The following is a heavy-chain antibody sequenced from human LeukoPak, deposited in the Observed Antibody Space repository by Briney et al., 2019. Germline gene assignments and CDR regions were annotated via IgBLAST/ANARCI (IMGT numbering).Heavy chain of an antibody. V-gene: IGHV1-69*05. CDR3: ARDRIVGATVPFDY. D-gene: IGHD1-26*01. CDR1: GGTLSSDA. Sequence: SVRVSCKASGGTLSSDAISWVRQAPGQGLGWMGRIIPIFGTANYAQKFQGRVTITTDESTSTAYMEPSSLRCEDTAVYYCARDRIVGATVPFDYWGQGTLVTVSS. J-gene: IGHJ4*02. CDR2: IIPIFGTA.